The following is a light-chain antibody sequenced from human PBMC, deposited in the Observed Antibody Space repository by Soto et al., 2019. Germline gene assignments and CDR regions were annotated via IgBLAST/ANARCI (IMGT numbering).Light chain of an antibody. CDR1: SSNIGAGYD. V-gene: IGLV1-40*01. CDR3: QSYDSSLSGFWV. J-gene: IGLJ3*02. Sequence: QSVLTQPPSVSGAPGQRVTISCTGSSSNIGAGYDVHWYQQLPGTAPKLLIYANSKRPSGVPDRFSGSKSGTSASLAITGLQAEDEADYYCQSYDSSLSGFWVFGGGTKLTVL. CDR2: ANS.